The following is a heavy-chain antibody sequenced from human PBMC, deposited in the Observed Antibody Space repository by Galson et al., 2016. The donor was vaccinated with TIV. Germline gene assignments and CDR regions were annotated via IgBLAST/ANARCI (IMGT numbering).Heavy chain of an antibody. CDR2: IDWDGDE. J-gene: IGHJ2*01. V-gene: IGHV2-70*11. CDR1: GFSLNSDGMC. D-gene: IGHD4-17*01. CDR3: VRTPYGDSFGWYFDL. Sequence: ALVKPTQTLTLTCTFSGFSLNSDGMCVSWIRQPPGKALEWLARIDWDGDEYYSTFLQTRLGISKDTAKNQVVLTMTNMDPVDTATYYCVRTPYGDSFGWYFDLWGRGTLVTVSS.